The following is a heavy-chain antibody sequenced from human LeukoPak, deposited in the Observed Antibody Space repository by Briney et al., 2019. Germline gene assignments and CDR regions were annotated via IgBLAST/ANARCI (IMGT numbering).Heavy chain of an antibody. V-gene: IGHV4-34*01. CDR2: INHSGST. Sequence: SETLSLTCAVFGGSFSGYYWSWIRQPPGEGLEWIGEINHSGSTNYNPSLKSRVTISVDTSKNQFSLKLSSVTAADTAVYYCARETHKHYGSGSYNYWGQGTLVTVSS. CDR3: ARETHKHYGSGSYNY. CDR1: GGSFSGYY. J-gene: IGHJ4*02. D-gene: IGHD3-10*01.